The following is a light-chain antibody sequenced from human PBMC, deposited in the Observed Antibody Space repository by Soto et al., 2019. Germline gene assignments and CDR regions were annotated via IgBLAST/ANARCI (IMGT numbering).Light chain of an antibody. Sequence: EIVLTQSPGTLSLSPGERATLSCRASQSVSSYLAWYQQKPGQAPRLLIYEASNRATGIPARFSGSGSGTVFTRTISSLEPEDFAVYYCQQRSNWPRTFGQGTKVEIK. CDR1: QSVSSY. V-gene: IGKV3-11*01. CDR3: QQRSNWPRT. CDR2: EAS. J-gene: IGKJ1*01.